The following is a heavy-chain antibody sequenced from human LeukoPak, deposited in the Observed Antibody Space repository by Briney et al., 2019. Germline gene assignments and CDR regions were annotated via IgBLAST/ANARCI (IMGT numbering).Heavy chain of an antibody. CDR1: GFTFSSYA. V-gene: IGHV3-23*01. Sequence: PGGSLRLSRAASGFTFSSYAMSWVRQAPGKGLEWVSAISGSGTSTYYADSVKGRFTISRDNSKNTLYLQMNSLRAEDTAVYYCAKDTYTSGWYSLDYWGQGTLVTVSS. CDR3: AKDTYTSGWYSLDY. CDR2: ISGSGTST. D-gene: IGHD6-19*01. J-gene: IGHJ4*02.